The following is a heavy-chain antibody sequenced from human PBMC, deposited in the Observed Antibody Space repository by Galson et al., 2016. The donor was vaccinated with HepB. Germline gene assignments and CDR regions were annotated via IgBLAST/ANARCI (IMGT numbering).Heavy chain of an antibody. J-gene: IGHJ4*02. D-gene: IGHD5-12*01. Sequence: SLRLSCAASGFTFSGYSMSWVRQAPGKGLEWVSSITSYGSHILYADSVMGRFTISRDNAKNALYLQMNRLRAEDTAVYYCARPVDSRGDPFNYWGQGTMVTVSS. CDR2: ITSYGSHI. V-gene: IGHV3-21*01. CDR1: GFTFSGYS. CDR3: ARPVDSRGDPFNY.